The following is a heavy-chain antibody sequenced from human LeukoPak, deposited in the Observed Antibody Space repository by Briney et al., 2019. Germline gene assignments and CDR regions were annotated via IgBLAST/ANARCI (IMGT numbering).Heavy chain of an antibody. CDR1: GGSFSGYY. Sequence: SETLSLTCAVYGGSFSGYYWSWIRQPPGKGLEWIGEINHSGSTNYNPSLKSRVTISVDTSKNQFSLKLSSVTAADTAVYYCARVPSSQQLDFDYWGQGTLVTVSS. CDR2: INHSGST. J-gene: IGHJ4*02. CDR3: ARVPSSQQLDFDY. D-gene: IGHD6-13*01. V-gene: IGHV4-34*01.